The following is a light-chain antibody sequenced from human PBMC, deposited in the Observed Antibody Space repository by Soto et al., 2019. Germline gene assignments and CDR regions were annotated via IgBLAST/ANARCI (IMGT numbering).Light chain of an antibody. J-gene: IGKJ4*01. CDR3: QESYSTPLT. V-gene: IGKV1-39*01. Sequence: DIQMTQSPSSLFASVGDRVTITCRTSQSISRYLNWYQQKPGRDPKLLIYGASTLESGVPSRFSGSGSGTDFTLTINNLQPEDFASYFCQESYSTPLTFGGGTKVDI. CDR1: QSISRY. CDR2: GAS.